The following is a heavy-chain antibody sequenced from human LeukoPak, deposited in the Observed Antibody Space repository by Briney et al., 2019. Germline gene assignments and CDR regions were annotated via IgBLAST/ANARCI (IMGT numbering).Heavy chain of an antibody. CDR2: IWFDGSNK. Sequence: PGRSLSLSCAASRFTFSNYCMHWVRQAPGKGLEWVAVIWFDGSNKYYADSVKGRFTISRDNSKNTLFLLMNGLRAEDTAAYYCARDRSSWSPFYYFDYWGRGTLVTVSS. CDR3: ARDRSSWSPFYYFDY. V-gene: IGHV3-33*01. D-gene: IGHD6-13*01. CDR1: RFTFSNYC. J-gene: IGHJ4*02.